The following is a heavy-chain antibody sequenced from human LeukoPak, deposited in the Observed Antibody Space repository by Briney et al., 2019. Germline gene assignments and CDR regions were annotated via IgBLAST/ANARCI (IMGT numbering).Heavy chain of an antibody. Sequence: GGSLRLSCAASGFTFDGYAMHWVRQAPGKGLQWVSGISWNSGSIGYAVSVEGRFTISRDNAKNSLYLQMNSLRAEDTAFAKDIGGYYDSDGAFDIWGQGTMVTVSS. CDR3: IGGYYDSDGAFDI. CDR1: GFTFDGYA. CDR2: ISWNSGSI. D-gene: IGHD3-22*01. V-gene: IGHV3-9*01. J-gene: IGHJ3*02.